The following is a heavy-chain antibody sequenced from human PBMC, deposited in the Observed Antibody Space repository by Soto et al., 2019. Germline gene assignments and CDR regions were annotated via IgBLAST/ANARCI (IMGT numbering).Heavy chain of an antibody. V-gene: IGHV4-39*07. J-gene: IGHJ4*02. CDR1: GGSVSSSSYY. Sequence: SETLSLTCTVSGGSVSSSSYYWGWIRQPPGKGLEWIGEIYHSGSTNYNPSLKSRVTISVDKSKNQFSLKLSSVTAADTAVYYCARAHASIAARRLGFDYWGQGTLVTVSS. D-gene: IGHD6-6*01. CDR3: ARAHASIAARRLGFDY. CDR2: IYHSGST.